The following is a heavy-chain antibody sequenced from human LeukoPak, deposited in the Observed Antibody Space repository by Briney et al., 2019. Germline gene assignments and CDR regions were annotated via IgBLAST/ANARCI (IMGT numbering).Heavy chain of an antibody. D-gene: IGHD5-24*01. Sequence: SETLSLTCTVSGGSISSYYWSWIQQPPGKGLEWIGYIYYSGSPNYNPSLKSRVAISVDTSKNQFSLKLSSVTAADTAVYYCARRRRWLHRTNGQGWFDPWGQGTLVTVSS. CDR3: ARRRRWLHRTNGQGWFDP. V-gene: IGHV4-59*12. CDR2: IYYSGSP. J-gene: IGHJ5*02. CDR1: GGSISSYY.